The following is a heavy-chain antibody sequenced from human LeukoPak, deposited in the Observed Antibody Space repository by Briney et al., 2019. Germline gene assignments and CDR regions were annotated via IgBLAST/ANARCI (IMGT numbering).Heavy chain of an antibody. CDR1: GFTFSSFG. CDR3: TKDQSILWFAFDY. D-gene: IGHD3-10*01. J-gene: IGHJ4*02. V-gene: IGHV3-30*18. CDR2: VSYDGENK. Sequence: GRSLRLSCAASGFTFSSFGMHWVRQAPGKGLEWVAVVSYDGENKYYADSVKGRFTISRDNSKNTVHLQMNSLRPEDTAVYHCTKDQSILWFAFDYWSQGALVTVSS.